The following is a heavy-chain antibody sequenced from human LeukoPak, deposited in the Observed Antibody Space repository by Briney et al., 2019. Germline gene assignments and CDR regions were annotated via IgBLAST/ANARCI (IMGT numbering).Heavy chain of an antibody. Sequence: ASVKVSCKASGYTFTSYGISWVRQAPGQGLEWMGGIIPIFGTANYAQKFQGRVTITADESTSTAYMELSSLRSEDTAVYYCARGTVPAAIGSSYFDYWGQGTLVTVSS. CDR1: GYTFTSYG. V-gene: IGHV1-69*13. D-gene: IGHD2-2*02. CDR2: IIPIFGTA. CDR3: ARGTVPAAIGSSYFDY. J-gene: IGHJ4*02.